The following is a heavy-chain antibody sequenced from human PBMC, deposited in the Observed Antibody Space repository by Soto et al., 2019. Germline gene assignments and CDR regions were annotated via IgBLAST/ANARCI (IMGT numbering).Heavy chain of an antibody. D-gene: IGHD2-2*01. Sequence: PSETLSLTCTVSGGSISSYYWTWIRQPPGKGLEWIGYIYYSGSTTYNPSLKSRVTISVDTSKTQFSLKLTSVTAADTAVYFCARIYCSSIRCSSHFDYWGQGTLVTVSS. CDR1: GGSISSYY. J-gene: IGHJ4*02. CDR2: IYYSGST. V-gene: IGHV4-59*08. CDR3: ARIYCSSIRCSSHFDY.